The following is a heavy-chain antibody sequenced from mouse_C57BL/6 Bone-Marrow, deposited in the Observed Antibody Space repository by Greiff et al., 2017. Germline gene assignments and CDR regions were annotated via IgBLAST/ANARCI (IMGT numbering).Heavy chain of an antibody. V-gene: IGHV1-81*01. Sequence: VKVVESGAELARPGASVKLSCKASGYTFTSYGISWVKQRTGQGLEWIGEIYPRSGNTYYNEKFKGKATLTADKSSSTAYMELRSLTSEDSAVYYCAIYGPNWYFDVWGTGTTVTVSS. CDR1: GYTFTSYG. CDR2: IYPRSGNT. J-gene: IGHJ1*03. CDR3: AIYGPNWYFDV. D-gene: IGHD1-1*02.